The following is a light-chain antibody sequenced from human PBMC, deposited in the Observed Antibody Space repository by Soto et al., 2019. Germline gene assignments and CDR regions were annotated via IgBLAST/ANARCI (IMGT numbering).Light chain of an antibody. J-gene: IGLJ2*01. Sequence: QSALTQPASVSGSPGQSITISCTGTSSDVGSYNLVSWSQHHPGKAPKLMIYEGSKRPSGVSNRFSGSKSGNTASLTTSGLQAEDEADYYCCSYAGSSTVVVFGGGTKLTVL. V-gene: IGLV2-23*01. CDR2: EGS. CDR3: CSYAGSSTVVV. CDR1: SSDVGSYNL.